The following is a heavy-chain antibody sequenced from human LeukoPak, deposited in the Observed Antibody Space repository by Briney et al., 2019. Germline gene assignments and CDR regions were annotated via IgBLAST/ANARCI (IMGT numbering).Heavy chain of an antibody. Sequence: SETLSLTCTVSGGSISSGDYYWGWIRQPPGKGPEWIGSIHHTGSTYYNLSFKSRVTISVDTSNNQFSLRLRSATAADTAVYYCARRGTRWYFDYWGQGTLVTVSS. V-gene: IGHV4-39*01. J-gene: IGHJ4*02. D-gene: IGHD4-23*01. CDR3: ARRGTRWYFDY. CDR1: GGSISSGDYY. CDR2: IHHTGST.